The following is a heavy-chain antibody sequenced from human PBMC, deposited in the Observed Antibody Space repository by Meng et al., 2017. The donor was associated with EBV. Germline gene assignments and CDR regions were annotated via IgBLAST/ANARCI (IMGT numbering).Heavy chain of an antibody. D-gene: IGHD1-26*01. J-gene: IGHJ4*02. CDR1: GFTFSNAW. V-gene: IGHV3-15*01. CDR3: TTDEGAIQEDY. CDR2: IKSKIDGGTT. Sequence: EVEVVESGGGLVKAGGSLRLSCAGSGFTFSNAWMSWVRQAPGKGLEWVGRIKSKIDGGTTDYAAPVKGRLTISRDDSKNTLYLQMNSLKTEDTAVYYCTTDEGAIQEDYWGQGTLVTVSS.